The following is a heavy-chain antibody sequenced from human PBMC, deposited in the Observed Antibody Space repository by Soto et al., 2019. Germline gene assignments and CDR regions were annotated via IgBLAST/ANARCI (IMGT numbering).Heavy chain of an antibody. J-gene: IGHJ4*02. V-gene: IGHV3-30-3*01. Sequence: QVQLVESGGGVVQPGRSLRLSCAASGFTFSSYAMHWVRQAPGKGLEWLAVISYDGSNKYYADSVKDRFTISRDNSKNLLYLQIDSLRAEDTAVYYCARDHGDTFDYWGQGTLVNVSS. D-gene: IGHD4-17*01. CDR1: GFTFSSYA. CDR2: ISYDGSNK. CDR3: ARDHGDTFDY.